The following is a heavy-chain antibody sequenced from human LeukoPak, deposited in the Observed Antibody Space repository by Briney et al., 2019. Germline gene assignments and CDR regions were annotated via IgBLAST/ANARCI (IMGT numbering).Heavy chain of an antibody. J-gene: IGHJ4*02. Sequence: PGGSLRLSCTASGFTFNNFAMNWVRQAPGKGLEWVSTISAAANSPYYADSVKGRFTISRDNSKSTLYLQMNSLRAEDTAVYYCARERGASNYYGSGSYSDYWGQGTLVTVSS. V-gene: IGHV3-23*01. CDR2: ISAAANSP. CDR3: ARERGASNYYGSGSYSDY. D-gene: IGHD3-10*01. CDR1: GFTFNNFA.